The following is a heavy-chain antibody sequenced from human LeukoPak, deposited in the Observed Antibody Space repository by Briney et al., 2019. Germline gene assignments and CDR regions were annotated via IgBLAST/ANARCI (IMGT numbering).Heavy chain of an antibody. J-gene: IGHJ3*02. CDR2: INPSGGST. D-gene: IGHD4-17*01. Sequence: GASVKVSCMASGYTFTSYYMHWVRQAPGQGLEWMGIINPSGGSTSYAQKFQGRVTMTRDTSTSTVYMELSSLRSEDTAVYYCAREEDYGDSPGAFDIWGQGTMVTVSS. V-gene: IGHV1-46*01. CDR1: GYTFTSYY. CDR3: AREEDYGDSPGAFDI.